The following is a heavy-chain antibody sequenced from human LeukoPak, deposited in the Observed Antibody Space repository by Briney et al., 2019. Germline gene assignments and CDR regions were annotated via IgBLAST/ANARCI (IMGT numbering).Heavy chain of an antibody. CDR3: ARDYYDFWSGYPGTAVDY. V-gene: IGHV3-23*01. CDR2: ISSSGGST. J-gene: IGHJ4*02. D-gene: IGHD3-3*01. CDR1: GFTFNNYA. Sequence: PGGSLRLSCATSGFTFNNYAMSWVRQAPGKGLEWVSAISSSGGSTFYADSVKGRFTISRDNAKNSLYLQMNSLRAEDTAVYYCARDYYDFWSGYPGTAVDYWGQGTLVTVSS.